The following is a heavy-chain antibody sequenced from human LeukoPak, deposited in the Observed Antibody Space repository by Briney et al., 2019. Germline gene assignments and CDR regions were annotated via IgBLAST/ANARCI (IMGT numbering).Heavy chain of an antibody. CDR2: AYYSGST. V-gene: IGHV4-59*08. J-gene: IGHJ3*02. Sequence: SETLSLTCTVSGGSISSSYWSWIRQPPGEGLEWIGYAYYSGSTNYNPSLKSRVTISLDTSKNQFSLKLSSVAAADTAVYYCARRGSSSSSWSLTFDIWGQGTMVTVSS. CDR3: ARRGSSSSSWSLTFDI. CDR1: GGSISSSY. D-gene: IGHD6-13*01.